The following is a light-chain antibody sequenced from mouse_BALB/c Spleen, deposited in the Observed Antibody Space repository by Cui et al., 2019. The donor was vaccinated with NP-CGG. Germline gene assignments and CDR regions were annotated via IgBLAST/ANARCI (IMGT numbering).Light chain of an antibody. CDR1: TGAVTTSNY. CDR3: APWYSNHWV. V-gene: IGLV1*01. CDR2: GTN. J-gene: IGLJ1*01. Sequence: QAVLTRESALTTSPGETVTLTCRSSTGAVTTSNYANWVQEKPDHLFTGLIGGTNNRAPGVPARFSGSLIGDKAALTITGAQTEDEAIYFCAPWYSNHWVFGGGTKLTVL.